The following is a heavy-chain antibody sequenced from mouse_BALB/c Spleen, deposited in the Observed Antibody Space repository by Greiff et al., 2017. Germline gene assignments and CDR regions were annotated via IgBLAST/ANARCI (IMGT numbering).Heavy chain of an antibody. J-gene: IGHJ4*01. D-gene: IGHD2-2*01. CDR2: ISDGGSYT. Sequence: EVKLQESGGGLVKPGGSLKLSCAASGFTFSDYYMYWVRQTPEKRLEWVATISDGGSYTYYPDSVKGRFTISRDNAKNNLYLQMSSLKSEDTAMYYCARGLRRFVGYWGQGTSVTVSS. CDR1: GFTFSDYY. CDR3: ARGLRRFVGY. V-gene: IGHV5-4*02.